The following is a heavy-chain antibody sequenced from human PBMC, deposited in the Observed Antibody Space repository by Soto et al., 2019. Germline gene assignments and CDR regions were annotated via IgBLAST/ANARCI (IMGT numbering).Heavy chain of an antibody. J-gene: IGHJ6*02. D-gene: IGHD5-18*01. CDR3: AKDTWGNSSGRYYYGGMSV. Sequence: GGSLRLSCAASGFTFSSYGMHWVRQAPGKGLEWVAVISYDGSNKYYADSVKGRVTISRDNSKNKLYLQMNSLRAEDTAVYYCAKDTWGNSSGRYYYGGMSVCIEGT. CDR2: ISYDGSNK. V-gene: IGHV3-30*18. CDR1: GFTFSSYG.